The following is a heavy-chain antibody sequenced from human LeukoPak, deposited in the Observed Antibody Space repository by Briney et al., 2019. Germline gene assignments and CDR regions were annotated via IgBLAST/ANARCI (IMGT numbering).Heavy chain of an antibody. Sequence: SQTLSLTCAISGDSVSSNSAAWNWIRQSPSRGLEWLGRTYYRSKWYNDYAVSVKSRITINPDTSKNQFSLQLNSVTPEDTAVYYSARTKRYFDWQPFDYWGQGTLVTVSS. CDR3: ARTKRYFDWQPFDY. CDR1: GDSVSSNSAA. D-gene: IGHD3-9*01. CDR2: TYYRSKWYN. J-gene: IGHJ4*02. V-gene: IGHV6-1*01.